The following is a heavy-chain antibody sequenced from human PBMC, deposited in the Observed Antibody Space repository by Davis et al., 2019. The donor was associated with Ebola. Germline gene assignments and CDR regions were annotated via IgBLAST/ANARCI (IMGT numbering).Heavy chain of an antibody. CDR2: IKQDGSEK. CDR3: ARDTSGGLQPTLYWYFDL. J-gene: IGHJ2*01. V-gene: IGHV3-7*01. D-gene: IGHD5-24*01. CDR1: GFTFSSYW. Sequence: PGGSLRLSCAASGFTFSSYWMSWVRQAPGKGLEWVANIKQDGSEKYYVDSVKGRFTISRDNAKNSLYLQMNSLRAEDTAVYYCARDTSGGLQPTLYWYFDLWGRGTLVTVSS.